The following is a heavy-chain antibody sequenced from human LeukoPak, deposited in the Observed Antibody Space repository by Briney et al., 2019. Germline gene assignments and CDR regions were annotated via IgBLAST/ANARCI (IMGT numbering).Heavy chain of an antibody. CDR2: TYSGGRT. CDR1: GFTVSNNY. CDR3: ARVYYGSGSLHYYYYYMDV. V-gene: IGHV3-53*01. Sequence: GGSLRLSCAASGFTVSNNYMSWVRQAPGKGLEWVSVTYSGGRTYYADSVKGRFTISRDNSKNTLYLQMNSLRAEDTAVYYCARVYYGSGSLHYYYYYMDVWGKGTTVTVSS. D-gene: IGHD3-10*01. J-gene: IGHJ6*03.